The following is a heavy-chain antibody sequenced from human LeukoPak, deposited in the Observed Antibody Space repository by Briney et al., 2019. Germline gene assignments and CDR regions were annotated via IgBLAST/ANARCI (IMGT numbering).Heavy chain of an antibody. CDR3: ARGGELGFDY. J-gene: IGHJ4*02. D-gene: IGHD1-26*01. CDR2: ISSSSSYI. CDR1: GFTFSSYS. V-gene: IGHV3-21*01. Sequence: PGGSLRLSCAASGFTFSSYSMNWVRQAPGEGLEWVSSISSSSSYIYYADPVKGRFTISRDNAKNSLYLQMNSLRAEDTAVYYCARGGELGFDYWGQGTLVTVSS.